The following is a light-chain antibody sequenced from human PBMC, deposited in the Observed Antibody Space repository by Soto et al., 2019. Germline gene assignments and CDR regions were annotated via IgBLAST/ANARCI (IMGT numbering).Light chain of an antibody. CDR2: GAS. J-gene: IGKJ5*01. Sequence: IVLTHSPGTLSFSLWERAPHSSGAIQSVSSSYLAWYQQKPGQAPRLLIFGASSRATGIPARFSGSGSGTEFNLTISSLQSEDFAVYYCQQYNNWPPITFGQGTRLEIK. V-gene: IGKV3D-15*01. CDR3: QQYNNWPPIT. CDR1: QSVSSSY.